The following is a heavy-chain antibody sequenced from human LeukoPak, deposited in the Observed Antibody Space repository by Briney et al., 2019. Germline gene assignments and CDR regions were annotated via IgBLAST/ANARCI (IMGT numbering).Heavy chain of an antibody. CDR3: SRDVVDYSCGRVASDI. V-gene: IGHV1-18*01. CDR1: GYTLTTYG. Sequence: GASVNVSFKASGYTLTTYGISWVRQAPGQGVEGMGWTSAYNGNTNYAQNLQGRVTMTTDTSTSTAYMELRSLRSDDTAVYYCSRDVVDYSCGRVASDIWGQGTMVTVSS. CDR2: TSAYNGNT. J-gene: IGHJ3*02. D-gene: IGHD6-19*01.